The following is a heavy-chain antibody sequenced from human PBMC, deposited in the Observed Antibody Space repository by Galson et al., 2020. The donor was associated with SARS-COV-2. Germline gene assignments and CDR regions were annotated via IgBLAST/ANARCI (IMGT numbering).Heavy chain of an antibody. Sequence: GESLKISCAASGFTFSSYGMHWVRQAPGKGLEWVAVIWYDGSNKYYADSVKGRFTISRDNSKNTLYLQMNSLRAEDTAVYYCARETYSSSSMVDYWGQGTLVTVSS. CDR2: IWYDGSNK. V-gene: IGHV3-33*01. D-gene: IGHD6-6*01. CDR3: ARETYSSSSMVDY. CDR1: GFTFSSYG. J-gene: IGHJ4*02.